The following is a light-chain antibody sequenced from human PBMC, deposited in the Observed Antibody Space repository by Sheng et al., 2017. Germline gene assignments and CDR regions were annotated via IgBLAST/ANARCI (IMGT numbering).Light chain of an antibody. Sequence: DIQMTQFPSSLSASVGDRVTITCRARQAIRNSLAWYQQKPGKAPKLLLYAASTLNSGVPSKFSGSVSGTEYTLTISSLQPEDFTTYYCLQYYTSPRSFGPGTKVEIK. V-gene: IGKV1-NL1*01. J-gene: IGKJ1*01. CDR1: QAIRNS. CDR3: LQYYTSPRS. CDR2: AAS.